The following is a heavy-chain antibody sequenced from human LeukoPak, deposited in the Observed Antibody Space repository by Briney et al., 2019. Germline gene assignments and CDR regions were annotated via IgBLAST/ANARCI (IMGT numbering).Heavy chain of an antibody. V-gene: IGHV4-31*03. CDR3: ASTGLRNWFDP. J-gene: IGHJ5*02. Sequence: SETLSLTCTVSGGSISSGGYYWSWVRQHPGKGLEWIGYIYYSGSTYYNPSLKSRVTISVDTSKNQFSLKLSSVTAADTAVYYCASTGLRNWFDPWGQGTLVTVSS. D-gene: IGHD1-14*01. CDR1: GGSISSGGYY. CDR2: IYYSGST.